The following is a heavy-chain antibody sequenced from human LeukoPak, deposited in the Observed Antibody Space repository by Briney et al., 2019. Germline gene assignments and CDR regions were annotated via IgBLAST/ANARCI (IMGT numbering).Heavy chain of an antibody. D-gene: IGHD3-22*01. Sequence: SETLSLTCTVSGGSISSSSYYWGGIRQPPGKGLEGIGSIYYSGSTYYNPSLKSRVTISVDTSKNQFSLKLSSVTAADTAVYYCARDVDYYASSGDYCGQGTLVTVSS. J-gene: IGHJ4*02. CDR2: IYYSGST. CDR1: GGSISSSSYY. V-gene: IGHV4-39*07. CDR3: ARDVDYYASSGDY.